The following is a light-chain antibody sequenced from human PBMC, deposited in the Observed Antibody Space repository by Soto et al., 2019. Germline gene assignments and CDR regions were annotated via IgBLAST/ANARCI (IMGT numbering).Light chain of an antibody. CDR2: EVS. CDR1: SSDVGGYDY. Sequence: QSALTQPASVSGSPGQSITISCTGSSSDVGGYDYVSWYQQHPGKAPKLMIYEVSNRPSGVSDRFSGSKSGNTASLTIAGLQAEDEADYYCGSYAGSITLVFGGGTKVTVL. CDR3: GSYAGSITLV. V-gene: IGLV2-14*01. J-gene: IGLJ2*01.